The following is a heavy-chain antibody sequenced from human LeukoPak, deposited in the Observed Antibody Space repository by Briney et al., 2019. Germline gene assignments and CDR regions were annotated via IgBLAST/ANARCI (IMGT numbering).Heavy chain of an antibody. D-gene: IGHD6-13*01. Sequence: GGSLRLSCAASGFTFRSYWMHWVRQAPGKGLVWVSRINIDGSSGSYADSVEGRFTISRDNAKNTVYLQMNSLRAEDTAVYYCAKPRLYSSSWYDYWGQGILVTVSS. CDR1: GFTFRSYW. J-gene: IGHJ4*02. CDR2: INIDGSSG. CDR3: AKPRLYSSSWYDY. V-gene: IGHV3-74*01.